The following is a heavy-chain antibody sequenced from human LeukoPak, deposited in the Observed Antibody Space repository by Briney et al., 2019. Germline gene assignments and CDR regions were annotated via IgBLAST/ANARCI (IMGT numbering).Heavy chain of an antibody. CDR3: VREGNELLSKNFDY. CDR1: GFTFTAYY. V-gene: IGHV1-2*02. CDR2: INPYSGGT. J-gene: IGHJ4*02. D-gene: IGHD2-21*02. Sequence: EASVKVSCKASGFTFTAYYIHWVRQAPGQGLEWMGYINPYSGGTSSPQKFQGRVTMTTDRSISAAYMELSSLISDDTAMYYCVREGNELLSKNFDYWGQGTLVTVSS.